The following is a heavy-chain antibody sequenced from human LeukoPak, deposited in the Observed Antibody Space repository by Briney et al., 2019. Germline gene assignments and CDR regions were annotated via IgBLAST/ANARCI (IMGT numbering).Heavy chain of an antibody. D-gene: IGHD5-18*01. J-gene: IGHJ4*02. CDR3: ARGTSWIQLWYQDY. Sequence: PGGSLRLSCAASGFTFSSYSMNWVRQAPGKGLEWVSSISSSSYIYYADSVKGRFTISRDNAKNSLYLQMNSLRAEDTAVYYCARGTSWIQLWYQDYWGQGTLVTVSS. CDR2: ISSSSYI. CDR1: GFTFSSYS. V-gene: IGHV3-21*01.